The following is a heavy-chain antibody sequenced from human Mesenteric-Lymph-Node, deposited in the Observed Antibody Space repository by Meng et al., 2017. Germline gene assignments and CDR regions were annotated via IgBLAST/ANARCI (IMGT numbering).Heavy chain of an antibody. CDR2: IPHRGST. V-gene: IGHV4-4*03. CDR3: ARSPGYYYDSSGYGTFDY. CDR1: GDSITNHNW. Sequence: QLQLRESGPALAKPPETLSLTCAVSGDSITNHNWWAWVRQPPGKGLEWIGEIPHRGSTNYNPSLKSRVTISVDTSKNQFSLKLSSVTAADTAVYYCARSPGYYYDSSGYGTFDYWGQGTLVTVSS. J-gene: IGHJ4*02. D-gene: IGHD3-22*01.